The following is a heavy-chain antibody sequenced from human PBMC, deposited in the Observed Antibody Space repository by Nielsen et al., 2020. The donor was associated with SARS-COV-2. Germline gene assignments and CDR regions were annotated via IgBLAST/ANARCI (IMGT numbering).Heavy chain of an antibody. CDR1: GFIFSTYS. Sequence: GESLKISCAASGFIFSTYSMNWVRQAPGKGLEWVSSISSSSSYIYYADSVKGRFTISRDNAKNSLYLQMNSLRAEDTAVYYCARDADYYDSSGSIAPFDYWGQGTLVTVSS. V-gene: IGHV3-21*01. D-gene: IGHD3-22*01. CDR3: ARDADYYDSSGSIAPFDY. CDR2: ISSSSSYI. J-gene: IGHJ4*02.